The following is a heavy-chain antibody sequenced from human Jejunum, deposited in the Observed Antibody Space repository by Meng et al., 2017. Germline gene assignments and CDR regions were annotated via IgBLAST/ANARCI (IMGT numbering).Heavy chain of an antibody. CDR2: INPTTGGT. J-gene: IGHJ4*02. CDR1: GYTFTDYY. D-gene: IGHD5-24*01. Sequence: QVQLVQSGAEVKKPGASVKVSCQASGYTFTDYYVHWVRQAPGQGPEWMGRINPTTGGTNYAQKFKGSVTITTDTSNTAYLDLSSLTSDDTAVYYCARGAKRWLQLGAFDYWGQGTLVTVSS. V-gene: IGHV1-2*06. CDR3: ARGAKRWLQLGAFDY.